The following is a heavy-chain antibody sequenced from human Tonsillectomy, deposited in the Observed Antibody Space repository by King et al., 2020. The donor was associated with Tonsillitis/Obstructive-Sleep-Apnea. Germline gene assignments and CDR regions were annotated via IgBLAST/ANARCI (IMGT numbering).Heavy chain of an antibody. CDR3: AKVGPVSITRVRGAGVDY. CDR1: GFTFSSYA. CDR2: ISGSGGST. V-gene: IGHV3-23*04. J-gene: IGHJ4*02. D-gene: IGHD3-10*01. Sequence: VQLVESGGGLVQPGGSLRLSCAASGFTFSSYAMSWVRQAPGKGLEWVSAISGSGGSTYYADSVKGRFTISRDNSKNTLYLQMNSLRAEDTAVYYCAKVGPVSITRVRGAGVDYWGQGTLVTVSS.